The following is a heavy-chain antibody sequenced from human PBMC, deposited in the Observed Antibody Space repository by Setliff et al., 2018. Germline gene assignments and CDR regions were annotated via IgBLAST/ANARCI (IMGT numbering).Heavy chain of an antibody. Sequence: SVKVSCKASGYTFRSYAMNWVRQAPGQGLEWMGGIIPIFGTANYAQKFQGRVTITADESTSTAYLELNTLRSDDTAVYYCARERYFDYWGQGTLVTVS. CDR3: ARERYFDY. V-gene: IGHV1-69*13. CDR1: GYTFRSYA. CDR2: IIPIFGTA. J-gene: IGHJ4*02.